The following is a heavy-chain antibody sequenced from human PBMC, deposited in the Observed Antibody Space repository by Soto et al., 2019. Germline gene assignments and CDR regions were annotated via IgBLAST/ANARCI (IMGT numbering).Heavy chain of an antibody. Sequence: GASVKVSCKASGYTFPGAYMHWVRQAPGQGLEWMGWINPNSGGTNYAQKFQGWVTMTRDTSISTAYMELSRLRSDDTAVYYCARAGSSGWYYFDYWGQGTLVTVSS. CDR1: GYTFPGAY. CDR3: ARAGSSGWYYFDY. V-gene: IGHV1-2*04. J-gene: IGHJ4*02. CDR2: INPNSGGT. D-gene: IGHD6-19*01.